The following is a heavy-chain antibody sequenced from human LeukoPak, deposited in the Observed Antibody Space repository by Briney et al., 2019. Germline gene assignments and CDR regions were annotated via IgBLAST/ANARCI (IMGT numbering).Heavy chain of an antibody. D-gene: IGHD6-6*01. V-gene: IGHV4-59*01. Sequence: SETLSLTCTVSGGSISSYYWSWIRQPPGKGLEGIGYIYNSGSTNYNPSLESRVTISVDTSKNQVSLKLSSVTAADTAVYYCARDYSSSNYYYYYMDVWGKGTTVTVSS. CDR3: ARDYSSSNYYYYYMDV. J-gene: IGHJ6*03. CDR1: GGSISSYY. CDR2: IYNSGST.